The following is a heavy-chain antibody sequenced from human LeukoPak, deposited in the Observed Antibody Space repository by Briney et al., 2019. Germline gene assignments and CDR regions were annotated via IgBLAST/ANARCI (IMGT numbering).Heavy chain of an antibody. J-gene: IGHJ4*02. D-gene: IGHD1-26*01. CDR1: GFTFSSYA. V-gene: IGHV3-23*01. CDR2: ISGSGGST. CDR3: AKDLYDGSYSLVSIDY. Sequence: PGGSLRLSCAASGFTFSSYAMSWVRQAPGKGLEWVSAISGSGGSTYYADSVKGRFTISRDNSKNTLYLQMNSLRAEDTAVYYCAKDLYDGSYSLVSIDYWGQGTLVTVSS.